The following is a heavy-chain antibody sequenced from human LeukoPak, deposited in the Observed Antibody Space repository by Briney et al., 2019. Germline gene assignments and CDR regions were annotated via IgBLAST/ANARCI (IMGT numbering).Heavy chain of an antibody. V-gene: IGHV4-59*01. CDR3: ARGNWYSSSWYVDY. CDR2: IYYSGST. J-gene: IGHJ4*02. D-gene: IGHD6-13*01. Sequence: SETLSLTCTVSGGSISSYYWSWIRQSPGKGLEWIGYIYYSGSTNYNPSLKSRVTISVDTSKNQFSLKLSSVTAADTAVYYCARGNWYSSSWYVDYWGQGTLVTVSS. CDR1: GGSISSYY.